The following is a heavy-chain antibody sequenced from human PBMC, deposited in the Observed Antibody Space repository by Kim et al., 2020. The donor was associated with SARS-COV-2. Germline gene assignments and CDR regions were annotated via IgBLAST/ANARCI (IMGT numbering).Heavy chain of an antibody. CDR3: AKAKGGSYYGAFDI. Sequence: GGSLRLSCAASGFTFNSYGMHWVRQAPGKGLEWVAVISYDGSNKYYADSVKGRFTISRDNSKNTLYLQMNSLRAEDTAVYYCAKAKGGSYYGAFDIWGQGTMVTVSS. CDR1: GFTFNSYG. CDR2: ISYDGSNK. J-gene: IGHJ3*02. V-gene: IGHV3-30*18. D-gene: IGHD1-26*01.